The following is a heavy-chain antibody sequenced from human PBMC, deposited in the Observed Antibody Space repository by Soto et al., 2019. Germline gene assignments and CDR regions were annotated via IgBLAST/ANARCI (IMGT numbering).Heavy chain of an antibody. V-gene: IGHV3-30*18. D-gene: IGHD5-18*01. CDR1: GFTFRNYG. CDR3: AKDCYPRPTAIDY. CDR2: TSFDGFNQ. Sequence: PGGSLRLSCAGSGFTFRNYGMQWVRQAPGKGLEWVALTSFDGFNQYYGKSVEGRFTISRDNSKNTLYLQMDSLRPEDSAVYYCAKDCYPRPTAIDYWGQGTLVTVSS. J-gene: IGHJ4*02.